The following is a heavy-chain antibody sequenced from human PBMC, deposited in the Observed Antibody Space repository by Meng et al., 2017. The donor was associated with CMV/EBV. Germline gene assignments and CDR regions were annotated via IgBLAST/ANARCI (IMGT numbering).Heavy chain of an antibody. CDR2: IIPILGIA. Sequence: SVKVSCKASGGTFSSYTISWVRQAPGQGLEWMGRIIPILGIANYAQKFQGRVTITADKSASTAYMELSSLRSEDTAVYYCARDTAVLRFLEWLFGDGMDVWGQGTTVTVSS. CDR3: ARDTAVLRFLEWLFGDGMDV. D-gene: IGHD3-3*01. CDR1: GGTFSSYT. J-gene: IGHJ6*02. V-gene: IGHV1-69*04.